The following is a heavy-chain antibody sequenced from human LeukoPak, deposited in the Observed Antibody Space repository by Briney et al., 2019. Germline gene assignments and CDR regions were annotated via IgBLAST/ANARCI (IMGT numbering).Heavy chain of an antibody. CDR3: AKGSFQGVTPNDY. V-gene: IGHV3-23*01. CDR2: ISGSGGST. Sequence: GGSLRLSCAASGFTFSNYAMSWVRQAPGKGLAWVSGISGSGGSTYYADSVKGRFTISRENSKNTLFLQMNSLRAEDTAVYYCAKGSFQGVTPNDYWGQGTLVTVSS. CDR1: GFTFSNYA. J-gene: IGHJ4*02. D-gene: IGHD3-10*01.